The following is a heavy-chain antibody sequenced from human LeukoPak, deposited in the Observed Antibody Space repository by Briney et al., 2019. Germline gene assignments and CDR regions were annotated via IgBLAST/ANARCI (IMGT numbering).Heavy chain of an antibody. Sequence: PSETLSLTCTVSGDSITSHYYWGWIRQPPGKGLEWIGTMYHSGSTYYNPSLRSRVTISVDTSKNQFSLKLSSVTAADTAVYYCARGGGGTLNWFDPWGQGTLVTVSS. CDR3: ARGGGGTLNWFDP. D-gene: IGHD3-10*01. V-gene: IGHV4-38-2*02. J-gene: IGHJ5*02. CDR1: GDSITSHYY. CDR2: MYHSGST.